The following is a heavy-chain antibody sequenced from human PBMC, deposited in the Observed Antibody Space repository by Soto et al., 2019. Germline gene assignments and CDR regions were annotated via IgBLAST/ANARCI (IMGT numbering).Heavy chain of an antibody. V-gene: IGHV1-46*01. CDR2: INPSGGST. D-gene: IGHD3-22*01. Sequence: ASVKVSFKASGYTFTSYYMHWVRQAPGQGLEWMGIINPSGGSTSYAQKFQGRVTMTRDTSTSTVYMELSSLRSEDTAVYYCARDGPPNYDTSGYYHPLGYWGQGTLVTVSS. J-gene: IGHJ4*02. CDR3: ARDGPPNYDTSGYYHPLGY. CDR1: GYTFTSYY.